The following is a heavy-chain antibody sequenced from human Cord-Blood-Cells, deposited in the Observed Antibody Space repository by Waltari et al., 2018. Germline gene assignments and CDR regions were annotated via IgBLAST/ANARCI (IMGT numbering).Heavy chain of an antibody. V-gene: IGHV4-61*09. J-gene: IGHJ6*02. CDR3: ARDRSDGMDV. Sequence: QVQLQESGPGLVKPSQTLSLTCTASAGSIRSGSYYWSWIRQPAGKGLEWIGYIYTSGSTNYNPSLKSRVTISVDTSKNQFSLKLSSVTAADTAVYYCARDRSDGMDVWGQGTTVTVSS. CDR1: AGSIRSGSYY. CDR2: IYTSGST.